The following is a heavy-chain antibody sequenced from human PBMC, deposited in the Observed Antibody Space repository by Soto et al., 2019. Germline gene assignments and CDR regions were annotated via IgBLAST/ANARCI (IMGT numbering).Heavy chain of an antibody. CDR2: ISGSGGTT. CDR3: AKDSWAIFGVPAGEYYAMDV. D-gene: IGHD3-3*01. CDR1: GFTFGSYA. J-gene: IGHJ6*02. V-gene: IGHV3-23*01. Sequence: GGSLRLSCVASGFTFGSYAMSWVRQAPGKGLEWVSAISGSGGTTYYSDSVKGRFTISRDNSKNTVYLQMNNLKVEDAADYFCAKDSWAIFGVPAGEYYAMDVWGQGTTVTVSS.